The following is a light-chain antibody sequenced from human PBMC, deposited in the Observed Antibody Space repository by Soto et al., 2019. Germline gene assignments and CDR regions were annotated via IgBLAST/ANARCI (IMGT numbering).Light chain of an antibody. CDR3: CSYAGTYNYV. CDR2: EVY. Sequence: SVLTQPRSVSGSPGHSVTISCTGTSSDVGGYNYVSWYQHYPGRAPKLMIFEVYLRPSGVPDRFSGSKSGNTASLTISGLQAEDEADYYCCSYAGTYNYVFGTGTKVTVL. CDR1: SSDVGGYNY. V-gene: IGLV2-11*01. J-gene: IGLJ1*01.